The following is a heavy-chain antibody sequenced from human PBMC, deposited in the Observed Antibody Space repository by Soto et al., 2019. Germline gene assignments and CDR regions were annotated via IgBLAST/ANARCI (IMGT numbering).Heavy chain of an antibody. CDR2: IYYSGST. V-gene: IGHV4-59*08. CDR3: PIGGWTQIHY. J-gene: IGHJ4*01. Sequence: QVQLQESGPGLVKPSETLSLTCSVSGGSIGSYYWSWIRQPPGKGLEWIGYIYYSGSTNYNPSLKPRATISVDTSKHQFSLTLSSVSATDTAVYYSPIGGWTQIHYWGPGTLVTVSS. D-gene: IGHD3-16*01. CDR1: GGSIGSYY.